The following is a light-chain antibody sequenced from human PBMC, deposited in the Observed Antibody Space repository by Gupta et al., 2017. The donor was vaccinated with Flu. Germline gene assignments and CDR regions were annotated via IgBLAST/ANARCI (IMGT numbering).Light chain of an antibody. V-gene: IGKV1-39*01. Sequence: GDKVTITCRASQSISSYVKWYQQKPGKAPKLLIYAASSLQSGGPSRFSGSGSGTDFTLTISSLQPEDFATYYCQQSYSTPRTFGQGTKVEIK. J-gene: IGKJ1*01. CDR2: AAS. CDR3: QQSYSTPRT. CDR1: QSISSY.